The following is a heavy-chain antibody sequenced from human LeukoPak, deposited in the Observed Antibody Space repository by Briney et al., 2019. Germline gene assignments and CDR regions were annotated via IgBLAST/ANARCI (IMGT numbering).Heavy chain of an antibody. CDR1: GGTFSSYA. D-gene: IGHD3-9*01. Sequence: GASVKVSCKASGGTFSSYAISWVRQAPGQGLEWMGRIIPILGIANYAQKFQGRVTITADKSTSTAYMELSSLRSEDTAVYYCARDRGAYYDILTGSYYFDYWGQGTLVTVSS. J-gene: IGHJ4*02. CDR2: IIPILGIA. V-gene: IGHV1-69*04. CDR3: ARDRGAYYDILTGSYYFDY.